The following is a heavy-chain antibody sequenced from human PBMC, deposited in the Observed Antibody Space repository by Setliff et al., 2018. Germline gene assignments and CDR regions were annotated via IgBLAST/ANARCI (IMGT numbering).Heavy chain of an antibody. CDR1: GGSINNYH. V-gene: IGHV4-59*01. D-gene: IGHD1-26*01. J-gene: IGHJ3*02. CDR3: ARWGENSGRPDWRAFDI. Sequence: SETLSLTCTVSGGSINNYHWNWIRQPPGKGLEWIGYVGYNGNTHYNPSLNSRVTMSVDTSKNQFSLKLTSVIAADTAVYYCARWGENSGRPDWRAFDIWGQGTMVTVSS. CDR2: VGYNGNT.